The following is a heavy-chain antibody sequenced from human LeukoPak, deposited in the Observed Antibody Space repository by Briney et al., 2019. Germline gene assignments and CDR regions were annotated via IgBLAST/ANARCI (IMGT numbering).Heavy chain of an antibody. D-gene: IGHD6-6*01. V-gene: IGHV4-34*01. CDR1: GGSFSGYY. J-gene: IGHJ5*02. CDR2: INHSGST. CDR3: ARGRYSSSWRWFDP. Sequence: PSETLSLTCAVYGGSFSGYYWSWIRQPPGKGLEWIGEINHSGSTNYNPSLKSRVTISVDTSKNQFSLKLSSVTAADTAVYYCARGRYSSSWRWFDPWGQGTLATVSS.